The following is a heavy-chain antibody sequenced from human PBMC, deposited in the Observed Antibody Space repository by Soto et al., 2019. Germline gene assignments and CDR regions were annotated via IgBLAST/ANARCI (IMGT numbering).Heavy chain of an antibody. Sequence: PGGSLRLSCAASGFTFSSYGMHWVRQAPGKGLEWVAVISYDGSNKYYADSEKGRFTITRDNSKNTLYLQMNSLRAEDTAEYNSAKFQYYTRRDYYGSGSYYTLSDYWGQGTLVTVSS. CDR3: AKFQYYTRRDYYGSGSYYTLSDY. D-gene: IGHD3-10*01. V-gene: IGHV3-30*18. CDR1: GFTFSSYG. J-gene: IGHJ4*02. CDR2: ISYDGSNK.